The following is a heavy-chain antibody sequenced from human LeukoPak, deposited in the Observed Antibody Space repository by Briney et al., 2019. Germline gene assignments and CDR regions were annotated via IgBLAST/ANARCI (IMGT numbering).Heavy chain of an antibody. J-gene: IGHJ4*02. CDR3: ARAGRRDGYNTGDY. Sequence: GGSLKLSCVASGFTFSSYWMSWVRQAPGEGLEWVANIKQDGSEKYYVDSVKGRFTISRDNAKNSLYLQMNSLRAEDTAVYYCARAGRRDGYNTGDYWGQGTLVTVSS. CDR2: IKQDGSEK. CDR1: GFTFSSYW. V-gene: IGHV3-7*01. D-gene: IGHD5-24*01.